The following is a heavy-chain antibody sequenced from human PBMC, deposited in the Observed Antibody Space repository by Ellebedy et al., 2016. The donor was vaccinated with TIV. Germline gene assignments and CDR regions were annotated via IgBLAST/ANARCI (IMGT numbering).Heavy chain of an antibody. Sequence: GGSLRLSXAASGFTFSSYGMPWFRQAPGEGLEWVAVIWYDGSNKYYADSVKGRFTISRDNSKNTLYLQMNSLRAEDTAVYYCAREPMVRGVIRRGYAMDVWGQGTTVTVSS. V-gene: IGHV3-33*01. D-gene: IGHD3-10*01. J-gene: IGHJ6*02. CDR2: IWYDGSNK. CDR3: AREPMVRGVIRRGYAMDV. CDR1: GFTFSSYG.